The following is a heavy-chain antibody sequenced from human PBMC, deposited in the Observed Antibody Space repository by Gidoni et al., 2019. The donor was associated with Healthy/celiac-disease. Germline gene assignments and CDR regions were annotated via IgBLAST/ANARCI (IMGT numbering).Heavy chain of an antibody. D-gene: IGHD6-19*01. CDR1: GFTFRSYG. CDR2: IWYDGSNK. V-gene: IGHV3-33*01. CDR3: AREWAVAGNRPGWYFDL. Sequence: QVQLVESGGGVVQPARSLSLSCAASGFTFRSYGMPWVRQAPGKGLEWVAVIWYDGSNKYYADSVKGRFTISRDNSKNTLYLQMNSLGAEDTAVYYCAREWAVAGNRPGWYFDLWGRGTLVTVSS. J-gene: IGHJ2*01.